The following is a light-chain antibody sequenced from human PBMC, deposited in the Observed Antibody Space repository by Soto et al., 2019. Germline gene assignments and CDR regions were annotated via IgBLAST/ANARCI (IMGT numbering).Light chain of an antibody. Sequence: EIVLTQSPGTLSLSPGERATLSCRASQSVSSSYLAWYQQKPGQAPRLLIYGASSRATGIPDRISGSGSGTDFTLTISRLEPEDFAGYYCQQYGSSPRFTFGPGTKVDIK. V-gene: IGKV3-20*01. J-gene: IGKJ3*01. CDR3: QQYGSSPRFT. CDR1: QSVSSSY. CDR2: GAS.